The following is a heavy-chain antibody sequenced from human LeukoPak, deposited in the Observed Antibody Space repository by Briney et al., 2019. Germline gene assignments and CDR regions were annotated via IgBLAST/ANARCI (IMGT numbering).Heavy chain of an antibody. V-gene: IGHV4-59*08. CDR2: IHSSGST. J-gene: IGHJ4*02. CDR3: ARWYSSGWAFDY. D-gene: IGHD6-19*01. CDR1: GGTISSYY. Sequence: PSETLSLTCTVSGGTISSYYWNWIRQPPGKGLEWIGYIHSSGSTKYNPSLKSRVTISVDTSKNQFSLKLSSVTAADRAAYYCARWYSSGWAFDYWGQGTLVTVST.